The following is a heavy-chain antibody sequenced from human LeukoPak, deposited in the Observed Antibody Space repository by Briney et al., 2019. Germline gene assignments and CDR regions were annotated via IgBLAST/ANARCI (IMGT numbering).Heavy chain of an antibody. CDR1: GFTFRSYS. J-gene: IGHJ3*02. V-gene: IGHV3-23*01. Sequence: GGSLRLSCAASGFTFRSYSMAWVRLAPGKGLEWVSAISGSGGSTYYADSVKGRFTISRDNSKNTLYLQMNSLRAEDTAVYYCATTWTSLLHDAFDIWGQGTMVTVSS. D-gene: IGHD1-1*01. CDR3: ATTWTSLLHDAFDI. CDR2: ISGSGGST.